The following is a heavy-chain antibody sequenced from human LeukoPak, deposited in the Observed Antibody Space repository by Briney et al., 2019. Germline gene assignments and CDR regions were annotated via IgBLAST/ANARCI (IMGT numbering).Heavy chain of an antibody. J-gene: IGHJ4*02. V-gene: IGHV3-23*01. CDR1: GFTFSSYA. CDR3: ARNRGWQQFDC. D-gene: IGHD5-24*01. CDR2: MNSGDST. Sequence: PGGSLRLSCAASGFTFSSYAMTWVRQAPGKGLEWISSMNSGDSTYYADSVKGRFIISRDNSKNTLYLQMNNLRAEDTAVYYCARNRGWQQFDCWGQGTLVTVSS.